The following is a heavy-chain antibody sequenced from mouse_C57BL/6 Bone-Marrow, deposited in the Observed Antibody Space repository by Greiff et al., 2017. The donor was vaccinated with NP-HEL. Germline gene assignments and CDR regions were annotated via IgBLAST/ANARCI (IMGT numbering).Heavy chain of an antibody. CDR3: ARAGEYDSWFAY. CDR2: ISNGGGST. Sequence: EVKLVESGGGLVQPGGSLKLSCAASGFTFSDYYMYWVRQTPEKRLEWVAYISNGGGSTYYPDTVKGRFTISRDNAKNTLYLQMSRLKSEDTAMYYCARAGEYDSWFAYWGQGTLVTVSA. D-gene: IGHD2-14*01. J-gene: IGHJ3*01. CDR1: GFTFSDYY. V-gene: IGHV5-12*01.